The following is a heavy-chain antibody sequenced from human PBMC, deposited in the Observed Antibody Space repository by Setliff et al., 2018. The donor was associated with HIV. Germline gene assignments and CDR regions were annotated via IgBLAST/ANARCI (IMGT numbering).Heavy chain of an antibody. CDR1: GGSISSGSYY. V-gene: IGHV4-61*02. CDR2: IYTSGST. D-gene: IGHD3-9*01. CDR3: ARDRGGYYDILTGYYTQSYFFDY. J-gene: IGHJ4*02. Sequence: PSETLSLTCTVSGGSISSGSYYWSWIRQPAGKGLEWIGRIYTSGSTNYNPSLKSRVTISVDTSKNQFSLKLSSVTAADTAVYYCARDRGGYYDILTGYYTQSYFFDYWGQGTLVTVSS.